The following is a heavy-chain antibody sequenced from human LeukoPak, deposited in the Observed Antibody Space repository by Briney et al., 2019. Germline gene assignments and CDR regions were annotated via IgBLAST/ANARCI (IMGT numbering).Heavy chain of an antibody. D-gene: IGHD2-2*01. J-gene: IGHJ6*02. CDR1: GYTFTNYY. Sequence: ASVKVSCKASGYTFTNYYMHWVRQAPGQGLEWMGWINPNSGGTNYAQKFQGWVTMTRDTSISIAYMELSRLRSDDTAVYYCAREACEGYCSSLDGYGMDVWGQGTTVTVSS. CDR2: INPNSGGT. CDR3: AREACEGYCSSLDGYGMDV. V-gene: IGHV1-2*04.